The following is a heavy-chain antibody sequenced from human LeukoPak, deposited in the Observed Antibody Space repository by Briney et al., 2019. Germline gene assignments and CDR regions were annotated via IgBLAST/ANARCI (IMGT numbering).Heavy chain of an antibody. CDR3: ARDPRSNGYSSSWAPPYYFDY. CDR2: ISYDGSNK. Sequence: GGSLRLSCAASGFTFSSCGMHWVRQAPGKGLEWVAVISYDGSNKYYADSVKGRFTISRDNSKNTLYLQMNSLRAEDTAVYYCARDPRSNGYSSSWAPPYYFDYWGQGTLVTVSS. J-gene: IGHJ4*02. D-gene: IGHD6-13*01. CDR1: GFTFSSCG. V-gene: IGHV3-30*03.